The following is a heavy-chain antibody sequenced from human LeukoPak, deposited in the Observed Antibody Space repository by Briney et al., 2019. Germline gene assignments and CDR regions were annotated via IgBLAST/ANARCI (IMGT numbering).Heavy chain of an antibody. Sequence: PSETLSLTCTVSGGSISSYYWSWIRQPPGKGLEWIGYIYYSGSTNYNPSLKSRVTMSVDTSKNQFSLKLSSVTAADTAVYYCARGEAVAGTIWFDPWGQGTLVTVSS. D-gene: IGHD6-19*01. V-gene: IGHV4-59*12. J-gene: IGHJ5*02. CDR2: IYYSGST. CDR3: ARGEAVAGTIWFDP. CDR1: GGSISSYY.